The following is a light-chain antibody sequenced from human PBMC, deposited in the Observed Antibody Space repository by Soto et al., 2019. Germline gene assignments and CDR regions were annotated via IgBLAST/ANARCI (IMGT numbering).Light chain of an antibody. J-gene: IGKJ1*01. V-gene: IGKV3-20*01. CDR3: QQYDSTPPT. Sequence: PGDRATLSCRASQSVNSNYLAWYQWKPGQAPRLLIYGASNRATDIPYRFSASGSGTDFTLTITRLEAEDFAVYYCQQYDSTPPTFGQGTKVEVK. CDR2: GAS. CDR1: QSVNSNY.